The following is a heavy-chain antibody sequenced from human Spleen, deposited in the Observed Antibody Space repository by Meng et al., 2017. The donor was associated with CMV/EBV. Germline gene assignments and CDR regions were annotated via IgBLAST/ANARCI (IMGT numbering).Heavy chain of an antibody. D-gene: IGHD4-11*01. CDR3: TRDPDYSDVLDY. CDR2: IKPDGNEK. Sequence: GGSLRLSCAASGFSFNTYWMSWVRQAPGKGLGWLANIKPDGNEKYYADSVKGRFTISRDNAKKSLFLQMNSLRAEDTAVYYCTRDPDYSDVLDYWGQGTVVTVSS. J-gene: IGHJ4*02. CDR1: GFSFNTYW. V-gene: IGHV3-7*01.